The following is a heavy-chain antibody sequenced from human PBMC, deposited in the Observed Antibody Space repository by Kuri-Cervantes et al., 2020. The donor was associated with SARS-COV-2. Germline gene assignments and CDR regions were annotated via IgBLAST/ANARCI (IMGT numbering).Heavy chain of an antibody. J-gene: IGHJ5*02. CDR1: GYSFTSYW. V-gene: IGHV5-51*01. CDR3: ATGGYCSGGSCYGWFDP. D-gene: IGHD2-15*01. CDR2: IYPGDSDT. Sequence: KVSCKGSGYSFTSYWIGWVRQMPGKGLEWMGIIYPGDSDTRYSPSFQGQVTISSDKSISTAYLQWSSLKAADTAMYYCATGGYCSGGSCYGWFDPWGQGTLVTVSS.